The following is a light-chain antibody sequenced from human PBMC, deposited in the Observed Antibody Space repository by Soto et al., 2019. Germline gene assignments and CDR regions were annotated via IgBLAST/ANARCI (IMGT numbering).Light chain of an antibody. Sequence: EIVLPQSPATLSLSPGERATLSCRASQSVSSNLAWYQQKPGQAPRLLIYGASTRATGIPARFSGSGSGTEFTLTISSLQSEDFAVYYCQQYNNWSFGQGTRLEN. J-gene: IGKJ5*01. CDR1: QSVSSN. CDR2: GAS. V-gene: IGKV3-15*01. CDR3: QQYNNWS.